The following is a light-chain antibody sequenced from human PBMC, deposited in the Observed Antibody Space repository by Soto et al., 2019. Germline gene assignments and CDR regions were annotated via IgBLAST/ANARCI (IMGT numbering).Light chain of an antibody. Sequence: EIVLPQSPATLSLSPGERATLSCRASQSVSSYLAWYQQKPGQAPRLLIYDASNRATGIPARFSGSGSGTDFTLTISSLEPEDFAVYYCQQRSNWQTFGPGTKVDIK. J-gene: IGKJ3*01. CDR1: QSVSSY. CDR2: DAS. V-gene: IGKV3-11*01. CDR3: QQRSNWQT.